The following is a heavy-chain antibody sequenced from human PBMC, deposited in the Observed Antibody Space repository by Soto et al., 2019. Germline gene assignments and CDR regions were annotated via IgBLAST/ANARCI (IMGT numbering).Heavy chain of an antibody. CDR1: GFTFSSYS. CDR3: ARERADGIAVALNWFDP. CDR2: ISSSSSTI. V-gene: IGHV3-48*02. D-gene: IGHD6-19*01. Sequence: EVQLVESGGGLVQPGGSLRLSCAASGFTFSSYSMNWVRQAPGKGLEWVSYISSSSSTIYYADSVKGRFTISRDNAKNALYLQLNGLRDEDTAVYYCARERADGIAVALNWFDPGGQGTLVTVSS. J-gene: IGHJ5*02.